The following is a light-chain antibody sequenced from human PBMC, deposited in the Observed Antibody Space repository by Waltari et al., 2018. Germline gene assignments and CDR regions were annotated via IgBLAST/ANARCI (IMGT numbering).Light chain of an antibody. Sequence: EIVLTQSPATLSLSPGARATLPCRASQSVRNYLAWYRQKPGQAPRLLIYDASERAPGIPARFSGSGSGTDFTLTISSLEPDDFAVYYCQHRHNWPPTFTFGQGTKLEVK. CDR2: DAS. CDR3: QHRHNWPPTFT. J-gene: IGKJ2*01. V-gene: IGKV3-11*01. CDR1: QSVRNY.